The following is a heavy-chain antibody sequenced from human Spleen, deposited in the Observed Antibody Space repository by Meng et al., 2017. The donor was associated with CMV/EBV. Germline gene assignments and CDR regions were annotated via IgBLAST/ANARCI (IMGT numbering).Heavy chain of an antibody. V-gene: IGHV1-69*05. J-gene: IGHJ5*02. CDR3: ARSGSVPTTTVTLFDP. CDR1: GGNLRSYA. Sequence: GGNLRSYAISRVGQAPGKGLEWMGGIIPIFGTANYAQKFQGRVTITTDESTSTAYMELSSLRSEDTAVYYCARSGSVPTTTVTLFDPWGQGTLVTVSS. CDR2: IIPIFGTA. D-gene: IGHD4-11*01.